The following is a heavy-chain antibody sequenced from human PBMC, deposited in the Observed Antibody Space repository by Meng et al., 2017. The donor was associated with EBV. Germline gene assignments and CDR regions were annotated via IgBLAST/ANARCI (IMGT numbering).Heavy chain of an antibody. CDR3: AKVNQLLGGNDY. Sequence: VRLLESGGGLVQPGGSLRLSCAASGFTFSRYAMSWVRQAPGKGLEWVSAISGSGGSTYYADSVKGRFTISRDNSKNTLYLQMNSLRAEDTAVYYCAKVNQLLGGNDYWGQGTLVTVSS. J-gene: IGHJ4*02. CDR1: GFTFSRYA. D-gene: IGHD1-26*01. CDR2: ISGSGGST. V-gene: IGHV3-23*01.